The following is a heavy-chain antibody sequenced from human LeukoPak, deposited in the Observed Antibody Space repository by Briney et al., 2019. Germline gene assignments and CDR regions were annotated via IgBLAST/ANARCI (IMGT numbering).Heavy chain of an antibody. V-gene: IGHV1-8*03. Sequence: ASVKVSCKASGYTFTSYGINWVRQATGQGLEWMGWMNPNSGNTGYAQKFQGRVTITRNTSISTAYMELSSLRSEDTAVYYCARDRGAYYDFWSGYYSPGWFDPWGQGTLVTVSS. J-gene: IGHJ5*02. CDR1: GYTFTSYG. CDR3: ARDRGAYYDFWSGYYSPGWFDP. D-gene: IGHD3-3*01. CDR2: MNPNSGNT.